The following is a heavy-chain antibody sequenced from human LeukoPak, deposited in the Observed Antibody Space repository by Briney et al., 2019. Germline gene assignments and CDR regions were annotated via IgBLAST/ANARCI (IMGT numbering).Heavy chain of an antibody. CDR1: GFNFGGYW. CDR2: INHGGSET. D-gene: IGHD6-19*01. J-gene: IGHJ3*02. CDR3: AKAPSRLGPVRYAFDI. V-gene: IGHV3-7*01. Sequence: GGSLRLSCAASGFNFGGYWMTWDRQAPGKGLEWVANINHGGSETYYVDSVKGRFTISRDNAKNSLYLQMNSLRAEDTAVYYCAKAPSRLGPVRYAFDIWGQGTMVTVSS.